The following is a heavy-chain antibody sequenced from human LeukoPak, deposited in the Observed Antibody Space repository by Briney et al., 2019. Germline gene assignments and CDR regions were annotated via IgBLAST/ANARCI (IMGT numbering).Heavy chain of an antibody. CDR2: IIPILGIA. CDR1: GGSFSNYA. D-gene: IGHD5-12*01. Sequence: SVKVSCKASGGSFSNYALNWVRQAPGQGLEWMGRIIPILGIAHYAQKFQGRVTITADKSTRTAYMELSSLRSEDTAVYYCATGEVATPFDYWGQGTLVTVSS. CDR3: ATGEVATPFDY. J-gene: IGHJ4*02. V-gene: IGHV1-69*04.